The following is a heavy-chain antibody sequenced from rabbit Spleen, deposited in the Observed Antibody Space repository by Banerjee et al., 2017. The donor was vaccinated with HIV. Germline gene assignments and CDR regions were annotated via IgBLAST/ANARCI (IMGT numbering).Heavy chain of an antibody. Sequence: EESGGDLVKPEGSLTLTCTASGFSLSRDYWICWVRQAPGKGLEWIACIDGGVKGTTYYASWAKGRFAVSKTSPTTVTLQMTSLTVADMATYFCARDGSGWGANFNLWGPGTLVTVS. D-gene: IGHD4-1*01. V-gene: IGHV1S45*01. CDR3: ARDGSGWGANFNL. CDR1: GFSLSRDYW. J-gene: IGHJ4*01. CDR2: IDGGVKGTT.